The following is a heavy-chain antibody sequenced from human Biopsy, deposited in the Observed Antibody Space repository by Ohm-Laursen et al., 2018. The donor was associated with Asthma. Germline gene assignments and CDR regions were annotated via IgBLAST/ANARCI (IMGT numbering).Heavy chain of an antibody. D-gene: IGHD1-26*01. CDR1: GFSFSNYG. V-gene: IGHV3-30*18. CDR3: AKEVFPGWELRRGPDS. Sequence: SLRLSCAASGFSFSNYGMHWVRQAPGKGLDWVAVISFDGTNRNYTDSVKGRFTISRDNSRNTLHLEMNSLRAEDTVVYFCAKEVFPGWELRRGPDSWGQGTLVTASS. J-gene: IGHJ4*02. CDR2: ISFDGTNR.